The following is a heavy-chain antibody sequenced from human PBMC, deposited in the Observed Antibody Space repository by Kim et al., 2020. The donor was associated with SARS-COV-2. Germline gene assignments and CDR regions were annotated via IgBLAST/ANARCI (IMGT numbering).Heavy chain of an antibody. D-gene: IGHD3-22*01. CDR3: ARVPPLRIYYDSSGYYGFGY. J-gene: IGHJ4*02. CDR2: INHSGST. CDR1: GGSFSGYY. V-gene: IGHV4-34*01. Sequence: SETLSLTCAVYGGSFSGYYWSWIRQPPGKGLEWIGEINHSGSTNYNPSLKSRVTISVDTSKNQFSLKLSSVTAADTAVYYCARVPPLRIYYDSSGYYGFGYWGQGTLVTVSS.